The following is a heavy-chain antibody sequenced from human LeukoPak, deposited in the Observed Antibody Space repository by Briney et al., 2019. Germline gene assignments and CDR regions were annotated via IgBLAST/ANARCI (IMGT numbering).Heavy chain of an antibody. CDR1: GFTFSSYA. V-gene: IGHV3-30-3*01. Sequence: PGGSLRLSCAASGFTFSSYAMHWVRQAPGKGLEWVAVISYDGSNKYYADSVKGRFTISRDNSKNTLYLQMNSLRAEDTAVYYCARTRYDFWSSPTDYWGQGTLATVSS. J-gene: IGHJ4*02. CDR3: ARTRYDFWSSPTDY. D-gene: IGHD3-3*01. CDR2: ISYDGSNK.